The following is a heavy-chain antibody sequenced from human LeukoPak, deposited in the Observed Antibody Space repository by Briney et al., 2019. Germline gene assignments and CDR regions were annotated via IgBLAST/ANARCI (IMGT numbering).Heavy chain of an antibody. D-gene: IGHD2-2*01. CDR2: IKQEGSEK. CDR1: GLTICMYC. J-gene: IGHJ4*02. Sequence: PGGSRRLSCEVSGLTICMYCLTCVRRAPGKGLEWGANIKQEGSEKNYVDSVKGRFTISRDNTKNSLYLQMNSLRDEDTAVYHCVSRRCSITACYVASLNCFDYWGQGTRVTVSS. V-gene: IGHV3-7*03. CDR3: VSRRCSITACYVASLNCFDY.